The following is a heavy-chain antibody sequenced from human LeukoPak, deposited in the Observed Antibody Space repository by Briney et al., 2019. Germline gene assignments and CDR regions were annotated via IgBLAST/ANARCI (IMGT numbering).Heavy chain of an antibody. CDR2: INGGDGST. D-gene: IGHD2-2*01. Sequence: GASVKVSCKTSGYTFSTYAIQWVRQAPGQRLEWMGWINGGDGSTKFSQKFQGRVTITRDTSASSSYMELSSLRSEDTAVYYCARSYIVVVPAVYFDYWGQGTLVTVSS. CDR3: ARSYIVVVPAVYFDY. CDR1: GYTFSTYA. J-gene: IGHJ4*02. V-gene: IGHV1-3*01.